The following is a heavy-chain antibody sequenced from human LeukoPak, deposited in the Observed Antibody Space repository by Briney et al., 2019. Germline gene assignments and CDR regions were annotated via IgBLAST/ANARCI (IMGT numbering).Heavy chain of an antibody. CDR3: AKGGVDDAIDYYYVRGSSCAFDL. V-gene: IGHV3-23*01. J-gene: IGHJ3*01. D-gene: IGHD3-22*01. CDR1: GFTSGTYA. CDR2: ISASGGAT. Sequence: GGSLRLSCAASGFTSGTYAMHWVRQAPGKGLEWVSAISASGGATYSAIPVKGRFSISRDISTNTLYLQMNSLRAEDTALYYCAKGGVDDAIDYYYVRGSSCAFDLWGQGTMVTVSS.